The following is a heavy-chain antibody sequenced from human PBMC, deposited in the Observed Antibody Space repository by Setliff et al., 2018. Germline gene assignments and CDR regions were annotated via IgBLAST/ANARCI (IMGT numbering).Heavy chain of an antibody. CDR2: VYYSGTA. Sequence: SETLSLTCTVSGGSFTPYYWSWIRQPPGKGLEWIGYVYYSGTAYYNPSLKSRVTIFVDTSKNQFSLNLNSVTAADTGVYYCASCRYQVPYDYWGQGILVTVSS. V-gene: IGHV4-59*08. D-gene: IGHD2-2*01. J-gene: IGHJ4*02. CDR1: GGSFTPYY. CDR3: ASCRYQVPYDY.